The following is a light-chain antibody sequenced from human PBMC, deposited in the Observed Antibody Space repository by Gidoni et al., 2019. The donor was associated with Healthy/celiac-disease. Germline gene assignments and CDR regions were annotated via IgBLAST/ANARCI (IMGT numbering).Light chain of an antibody. J-gene: IGKJ1*01. CDR3: QQSYSTTRT. V-gene: IGKV1-39*01. CDR1: QSISSY. CDR2: AAP. Sequence: DIQMTQSPSSLSASVGDRVTITCRASQSISSYLNWYQQKPGKAPKLLFYAAPPLQSGVPSRFCGSGSVTEFTLTISSLQPEDVVTYYCQQSYSTTRTFGQGTKVEIK.